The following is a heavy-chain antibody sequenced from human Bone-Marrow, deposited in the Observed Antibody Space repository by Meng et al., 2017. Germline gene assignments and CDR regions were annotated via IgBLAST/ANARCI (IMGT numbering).Heavy chain of an antibody. CDR3: ARVDLSGGYCSGGSFYSY. CDR1: GYTFAGYY. Sequence: ASVKVSCKASGYTFAGYYMHWVRQAPGQGLEWVGWTNPNSNSTNYAQKFQGRVTMTRDTSISTAYIELSTLGSDDTAVYYCARVDLSGGYCSGGSFYSYWGQGTLVTVSS. J-gene: IGHJ4*02. V-gene: IGHV1-2*02. CDR2: TNPNSNST. D-gene: IGHD2-15*01.